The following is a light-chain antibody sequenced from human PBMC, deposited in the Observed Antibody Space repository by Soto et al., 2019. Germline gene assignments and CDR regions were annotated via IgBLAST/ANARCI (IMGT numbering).Light chain of an antibody. V-gene: IGLV1-40*01. CDR2: NTN. Sequence: QSVLTQPPSVSGAPGQRVTISCTGSSSNIGAGYDVQWYQQLPGTAPKLLIYNTNNRPSGVPDRFSGSKSGTSASLAITGLQAEDEADYYCQSYDSSLSGYVFGTGTKVTVL. CDR3: QSYDSSLSGYV. CDR1: SSNIGAGYD. J-gene: IGLJ1*01.